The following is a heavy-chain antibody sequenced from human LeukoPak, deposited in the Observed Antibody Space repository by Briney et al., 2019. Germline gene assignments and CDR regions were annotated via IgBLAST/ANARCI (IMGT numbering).Heavy chain of an antibody. V-gene: IGHV4-31*03. CDR3: ARDSSGYYYNFDY. D-gene: IGHD3-22*01. CDR2: IYYSGST. Sequence: SETLSLTCTVSGGSISSGGYYWSWIRQHPGTGLEWIGYIYYSGSTYYNPSLKSRVTISVDTSKNQFSLKLSSVTAADTAVYYCARDSSGYYYNFDYWGQGTLVTVSS. J-gene: IGHJ4*02. CDR1: GGSISSGGYY.